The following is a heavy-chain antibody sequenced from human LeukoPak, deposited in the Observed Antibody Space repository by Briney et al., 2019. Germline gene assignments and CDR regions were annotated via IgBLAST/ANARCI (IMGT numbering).Heavy chain of an antibody. CDR3: AKDHYWSIDY. V-gene: IGHV3-20*04. J-gene: IGHJ4*02. CDR1: GFTFDDYG. CDR2: INWNGGST. Sequence: GGSLRLSCAASGFTFDDYGMSWVRQAPGKGLEWVSGINWNGGSTGYADSVKGRFTISRDNAKNTLYLQMNSLRAEDTGVYYCAKDHYWSIDYWGRGTLVTVSS. D-gene: IGHD3-3*01.